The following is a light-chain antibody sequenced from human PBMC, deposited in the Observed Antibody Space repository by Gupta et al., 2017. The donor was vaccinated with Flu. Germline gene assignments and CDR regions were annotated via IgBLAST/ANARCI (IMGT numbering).Light chain of an antibody. CDR2: DAS. V-gene: IGKV3-15*01. CDR3: QQENKWPVT. Sequence: EIVLTQSPATLSVSPGERATLSCRSSQSVSNTLAWYLQKPGQAPRLIIYDASTRAAGIPARFSGSGSGTEFTLTISSLQSEDFAVYYCQQENKWPVTFGQGTKVEIK. CDR1: QSVSNT. J-gene: IGKJ1*01.